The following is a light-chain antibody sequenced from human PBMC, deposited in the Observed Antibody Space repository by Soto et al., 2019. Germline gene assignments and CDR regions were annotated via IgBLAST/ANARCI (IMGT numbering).Light chain of an antibody. CDR3: SSYTSRSTLV. CDR1: SSDVGGYNY. CDR2: DVS. Sequence: QSALTQPASVSGSPGQSITISCTGTSSDVGGYNYVSWYQQHPGKAPKLMIYDVSDRPSGVSSRFSGSKSGNTASLTISGLQAEDEAAYYCSSYTSRSTLVFGGGTQLTVL. J-gene: IGLJ2*01. V-gene: IGLV2-14*01.